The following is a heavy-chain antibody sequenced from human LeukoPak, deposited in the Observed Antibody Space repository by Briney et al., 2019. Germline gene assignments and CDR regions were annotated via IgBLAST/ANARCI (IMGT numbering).Heavy chain of an antibody. V-gene: IGHV3-30*02. J-gene: IGHJ4*02. CDR1: GFTFSNYG. Sequence: GGSLRLSCAASGFTFSNYGMHWVRQAPGKGLDWVAFIPYDGSNKFYADSVKGRFTISRDNSKNTLYLQMNSLRAEDTAVYYCARGIIFDYWGQGTLVTVSS. CDR2: IPYDGSNK. CDR3: ARGIIFDY.